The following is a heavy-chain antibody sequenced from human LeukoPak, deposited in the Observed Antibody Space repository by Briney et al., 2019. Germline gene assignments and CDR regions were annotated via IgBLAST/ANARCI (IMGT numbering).Heavy chain of an antibody. D-gene: IGHD1-26*01. J-gene: IGHJ5*02. Sequence: SETLSLTCTVSGDSISGYYWNWIRHPPGKGLEWIGYIYSNGNTNYNPSLKSRVTISVDTSKNHFSLNLNSVTAADTAVYYCAREIIVGATREFDHWGQGILVAVSS. V-gene: IGHV4-59*01. CDR3: AREIIVGATREFDH. CDR2: IYSNGNT. CDR1: GDSISGYY.